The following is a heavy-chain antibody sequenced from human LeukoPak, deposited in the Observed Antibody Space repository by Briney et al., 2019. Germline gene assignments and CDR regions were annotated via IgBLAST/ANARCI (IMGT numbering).Heavy chain of an antibody. J-gene: IGHJ6*02. CDR1: GGSISNYF. D-gene: IGHD4-17*01. CDR3: ARRTTAVTNYYYGMDV. Sequence: SETLSLTCTVSGGSISNYFWSWIGQPPGKGLEWIGYVYYSGSTNYNPSLKSRVTMSVDTSKNQFSLKLSSVTAADTAVYYFARRTTAVTNYYYGMDVWGQGTTVTVSS. CDR2: VYYSGST. V-gene: IGHV4-59*08.